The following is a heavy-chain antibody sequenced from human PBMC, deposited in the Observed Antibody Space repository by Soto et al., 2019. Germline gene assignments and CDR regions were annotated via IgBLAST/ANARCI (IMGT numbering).Heavy chain of an antibody. CDR3: ARGGYCGGDCPE. D-gene: IGHD2-21*02. J-gene: IGHJ4*02. Sequence: SETLSLTCTVSGGSISSSSYYWGWIRQPPGKGLEWIGSIYYSGSTYYNPSLKSRVTISVDTSKNQFSLKLSSVTAADTAVYYCARGGYCGGDCPEWGQGTLVTVSS. V-gene: IGHV4-39*07. CDR2: IYYSGST. CDR1: GGSISSSSYY.